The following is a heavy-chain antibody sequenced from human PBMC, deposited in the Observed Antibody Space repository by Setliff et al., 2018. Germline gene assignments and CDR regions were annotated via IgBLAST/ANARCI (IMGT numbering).Heavy chain of an antibody. CDR3: ARARPATIAGVVPGVADFGIDV. D-gene: IGHD2-2*01. CDR1: GGSISSGSYY. CDR2: LHTSGST. Sequence: TLSLTCAVSGGSISSGSYYWSWIRQPAGKGLEWVGRLHTSGSTNYNPSLKSRVTISLEMSKNQFSLTLSSVTAADTAVYYCARARPATIAGVVPGVADFGIDVWGQGTTVTVSS. V-gene: IGHV4-61*02. J-gene: IGHJ6*02.